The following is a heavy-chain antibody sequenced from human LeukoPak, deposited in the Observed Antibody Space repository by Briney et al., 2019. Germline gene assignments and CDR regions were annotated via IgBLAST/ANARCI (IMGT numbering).Heavy chain of an antibody. CDR2: INPNSGGT. V-gene: IGHV1-2*02. J-gene: IGHJ4*02. CDR3: ARKLITQLVNNGPDY. D-gene: IGHD1-14*01. Sequence: GASVKVSCKASGYTFTGYYMHWVRQAPGQGLEWMGWINPNSGGTNYAQKFQGRVTMTRDTSISTAYMELSRLRSDDTAVYYFARKLITQLVNNGPDYWGQGTLVTVSS. CDR1: GYTFTGYY.